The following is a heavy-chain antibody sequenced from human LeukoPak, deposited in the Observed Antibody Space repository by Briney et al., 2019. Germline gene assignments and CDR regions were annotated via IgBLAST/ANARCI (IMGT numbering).Heavy chain of an antibody. Sequence: PGGSLRLSCAASGFTFSSNAMSWVRQAPGKGLEGVSAISGSGGSTYYADSVKGRFTISRDNSKNTLYLQMNSLRAEDTAVYYCAKAEMWELLAFDYWGQGTLVTVSS. V-gene: IGHV3-23*01. CDR2: ISGSGGST. CDR1: GFTFSSNA. CDR3: AKAEMWELLAFDY. D-gene: IGHD1-26*01. J-gene: IGHJ4*02.